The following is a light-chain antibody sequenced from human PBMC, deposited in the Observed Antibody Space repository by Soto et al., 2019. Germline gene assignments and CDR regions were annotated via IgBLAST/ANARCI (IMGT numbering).Light chain of an antibody. CDR2: ATS. J-gene: IGKJ4*01. CDR3: QKYNSAPLT. CDR1: QGIAPY. Sequence: DVQMTQSPSSLSAFVGDRVTITCRASQGIAPYLAWFQQKPGKVPKLLIYATSTFPSGVPSRFSGSGSGTDFTLTINSLQPEDVGTYYCQKYNSAPLTFGGGTKVEIK. V-gene: IGKV1-27*01.